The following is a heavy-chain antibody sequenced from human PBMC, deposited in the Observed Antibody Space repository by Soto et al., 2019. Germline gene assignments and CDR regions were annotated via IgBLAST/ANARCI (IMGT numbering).Heavy chain of an antibody. CDR2: INPSGGST. D-gene: IGHD1-7*01. CDR3: ARSGTTTGLYDY. Sequence: QVQLVQSGAEVKKPGASVKVSCKASGYTFTSYYMHWVRQAPGQGLEWMGIINPSGGSTSYAQKFRGRVTMTRDTSTSTVYMELSSLRSEDTAVYYCARSGTTTGLYDYWGQGTLVTVSS. V-gene: IGHV1-46*01. J-gene: IGHJ4*02. CDR1: GYTFTSYY.